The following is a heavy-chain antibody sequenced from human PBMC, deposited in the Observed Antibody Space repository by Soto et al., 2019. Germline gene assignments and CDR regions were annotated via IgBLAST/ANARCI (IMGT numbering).Heavy chain of an antibody. Sequence: PGGSLRLSFADSEFIFSGYTMNWVRQAQGKGLEWISGINGGGGTTYYADSVKGRFTISRDDSKNILYLQMNSPRAEDTAIYYCAKDRHPDGIWTFDYWGRGTLVTVSS. V-gene: IGHV3-23*01. CDR3: AKDRHPDGIWTFDY. CDR2: INGGGGTT. J-gene: IGHJ4*02. CDR1: EFIFSGYT. D-gene: IGHD3-9*01.